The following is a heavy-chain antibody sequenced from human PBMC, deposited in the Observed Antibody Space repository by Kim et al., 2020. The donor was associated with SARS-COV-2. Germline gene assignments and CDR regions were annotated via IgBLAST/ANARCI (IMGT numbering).Heavy chain of an antibody. Sequence: SETLSLTCTVSGGSISSYYWSWIRQPPGKGLEWIGYIYYSGSTNYNPSLKSRVTISVDTSKNQFSLKLSSVTAADTAVYYCARASYSSGWYGDIDYWGQGTLVTVSS. V-gene: IGHV4-59*01. CDR2: IYYSGST. D-gene: IGHD6-19*01. CDR1: GGSISSYY. J-gene: IGHJ4*02. CDR3: ARASYSSGWYGDIDY.